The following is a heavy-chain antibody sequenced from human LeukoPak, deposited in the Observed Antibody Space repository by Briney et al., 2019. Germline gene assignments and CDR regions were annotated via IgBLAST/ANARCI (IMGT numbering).Heavy chain of an antibody. CDR1: GFTFNIHW. V-gene: IGHV3-7*01. J-gene: IGHJ4*02. Sequence: GGSLRLSCAASGFTFNIHWMTWVRQAPGKGLERVAKINPDGSEKYYVDSVKGRFTISRDNTKNSVYVQMNSLRADDTAVYFCAKEEWFRFDIWGQGTSVTVSS. CDR3: AKEEWFRFDI. CDR2: INPDGSEK. D-gene: IGHD3-10*01.